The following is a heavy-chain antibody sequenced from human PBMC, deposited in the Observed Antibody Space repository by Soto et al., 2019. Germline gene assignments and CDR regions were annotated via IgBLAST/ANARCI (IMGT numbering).Heavy chain of an antibody. V-gene: IGHV4-39*01. CDR1: GGSISSSSYY. J-gene: IGHJ4*02. CDR2: IYYIGST. Sequence: QLQLQESGPGLVKPSETLSLTCTVSGGSISSSSYYWGWIRQPPGKGLVWIGSIYYIGSTYYNPSLKRRFTVAVDTSKNQFSLKLSSVTAADTAVYYCASQVREVRGVTPGARFDYRGQGTLVTVSS. CDR3: ASQVREVRGVTPGARFDY. D-gene: IGHD3-10*01.